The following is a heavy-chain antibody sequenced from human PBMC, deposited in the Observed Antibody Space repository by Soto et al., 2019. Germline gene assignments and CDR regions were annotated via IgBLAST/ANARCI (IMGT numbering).Heavy chain of an antibody. CDR3: AVGSVDIVPTGMKPFDP. J-gene: IGHJ5*02. V-gene: IGHV1-69*12. D-gene: IGHD5-12*01. Sequence: QVQLVQSGAEVKKPGSSVKVSCKASGGTFSNYAISWVRQAPGQGLEWMGGIIPIFGIANYAQKFQGRVRITADESTSTAYVEMGRLRSEDTAMYYCAVGSVDIVPTGMKPFDPWGQGTLVTVSS. CDR2: IIPIFGIA. CDR1: GGTFSNYA.